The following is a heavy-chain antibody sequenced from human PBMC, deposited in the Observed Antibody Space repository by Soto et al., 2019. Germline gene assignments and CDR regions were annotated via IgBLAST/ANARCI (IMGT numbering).Heavy chain of an antibody. Sequence: QEQLVQSGAEVKKSGSSVKVSCKDTGGLFSSYAVSWVRQAPGQGLEWMGGIIPVFDTVYYAQKFQGRVTITADESTRTAYMEVTSLTSEDTAVYFCAGTYDTSGDYPYYFDYWGQGTPVTVSS. J-gene: IGHJ4*02. D-gene: IGHD3-22*01. CDR2: IIPVFDTV. CDR1: GGLFSSYA. V-gene: IGHV1-69*01. CDR3: AGTYDTSGDYPYYFDY.